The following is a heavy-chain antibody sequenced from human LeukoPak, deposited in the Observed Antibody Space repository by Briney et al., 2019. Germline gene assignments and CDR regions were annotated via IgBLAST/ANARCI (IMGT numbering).Heavy chain of an antibody. CDR3: AILSMVRGVYFDY. D-gene: IGHD3-10*01. Sequence: GASVKVSCKASGYTFTGYYMHWVRQAPGQGLEWTGWINPNSGGTNYAQKFQGRVTMTRDTSISTAYMELSRLRSDDTAVYYCAILSMVRGVYFDYWGQGTLVTVSS. CDR2: INPNSGGT. J-gene: IGHJ4*02. CDR1: GYTFTGYY. V-gene: IGHV1-2*02.